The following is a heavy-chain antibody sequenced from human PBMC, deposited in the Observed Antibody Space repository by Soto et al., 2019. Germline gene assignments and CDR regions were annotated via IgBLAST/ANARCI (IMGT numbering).Heavy chain of an antibody. J-gene: IGHJ4*02. D-gene: IGHD3-10*01. CDR2: IWYDGSDK. V-gene: IGHV3-33*01. CDR3: ARVCELRYFDY. Sequence: QVQLVESGGGVVQPGRSLRLSCAASGFTFSSYGMHWVRQAPGKGLEWVAVIWYDGSDKYYGDSVKGRFTISRDNSKNTLYLQMSSLRAEDTAVYYCARVCELRYFDYWGQGTLVTVSS. CDR1: GFTFSSYG.